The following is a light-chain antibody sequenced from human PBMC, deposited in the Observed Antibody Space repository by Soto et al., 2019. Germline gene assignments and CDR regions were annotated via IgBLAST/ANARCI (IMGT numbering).Light chain of an antibody. CDR1: SSDVGGYNY. CDR2: DVS. CDR3: SSYTSSSTRMV. Sequence: QSVLTQPASVSGSPGQSITISCTGTSSDVGGYNYVSWYQQHPGKAPKLMIYDVSNRPSGVSNRFSGSKSDNTASLTISGLQAEDEADYYCSSYTSSSTRMVFGGGTKLTVL. V-gene: IGLV2-14*01. J-gene: IGLJ2*01.